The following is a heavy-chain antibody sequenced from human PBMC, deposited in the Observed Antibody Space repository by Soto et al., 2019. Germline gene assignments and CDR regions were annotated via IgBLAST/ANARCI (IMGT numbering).Heavy chain of an antibody. V-gene: IGHV3-33*01. J-gene: IGHJ4*02. D-gene: IGHD6-19*01. CDR1: GFTFSSYG. CDR2: IWYDGSNK. Sequence: QVQLVESGGGVVQPGRSLRLSCAASGFTFSSYGMHWVRQAPGKGLEWVAVIWYDGSNKYYADSVKGRFTISRDNSKNTLYLQMNSLRAEDTAVYYCASLAGPLDYWGQGTLVTVSS. CDR3: ASLAGPLDY.